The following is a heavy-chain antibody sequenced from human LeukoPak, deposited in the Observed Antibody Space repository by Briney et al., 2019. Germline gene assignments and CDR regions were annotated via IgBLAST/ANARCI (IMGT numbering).Heavy chain of an antibody. CDR3: ARTTSFDY. Sequence: GGSLRLSCAASGFTFTSYEMNWVRQAPGKGLEWVSYITISGSTIYYADSVKGRFTIYRDNAKNSLYLQMNSLRAEDTAVYYCARTTSFDYWGQGTLVTVPS. CDR2: ITISGSTI. V-gene: IGHV3-48*03. D-gene: IGHD1-1*01. CDR1: GFTFTSYE. J-gene: IGHJ4*02.